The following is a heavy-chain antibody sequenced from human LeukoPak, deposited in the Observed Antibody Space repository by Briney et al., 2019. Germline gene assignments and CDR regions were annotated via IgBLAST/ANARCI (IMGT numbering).Heavy chain of an antibody. CDR3: ASGLNEVGVRGVPWYFDL. J-gene: IGHJ2*01. D-gene: IGHD3-10*01. Sequence: SETLSLTCSVSGGSISSGGYYWSWIRQPPGKGLEWIGYIYHSGSTYYNPSLKSRVTISVDRSKNQFSLKLSSVTAADTAVYYCASGLNEVGVRGVPWYFDLWGRGTLVTVSS. CDR1: GGSISSGGYY. CDR2: IYHSGST. V-gene: IGHV4-30-2*01.